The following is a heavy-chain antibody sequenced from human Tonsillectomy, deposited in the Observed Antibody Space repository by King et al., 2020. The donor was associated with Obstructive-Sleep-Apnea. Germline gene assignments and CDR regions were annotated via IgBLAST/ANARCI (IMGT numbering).Heavy chain of an antibody. CDR2: INHRGST. CDR1: GGSFSGDY. D-gene: IGHD3-22*01. V-gene: IGHV4-34*01. Sequence: VQLQQWGAGLLKPSETLSLTCAAYGGSFSGDYWSWIRQPPGKGLGWIGEINHRGSTNYNPSLKSRVTISVETSKNQFPLKLRSVTAADPAVYYCARGGRYYDSSGYSPDWGQGTLVTVSS. J-gene: IGHJ4*02. CDR3: ARGGRYYDSSGYSPD.